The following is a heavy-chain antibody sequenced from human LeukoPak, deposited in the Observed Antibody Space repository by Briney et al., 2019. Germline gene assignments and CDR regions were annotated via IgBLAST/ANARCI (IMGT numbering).Heavy chain of an antibody. CDR1: GGSMSSYY. J-gene: IGHJ6*03. CDR3: ARNYYDSSGYYYPVDYYYYMDV. Sequence: SETLSLTCTVSGGSMSSYYWSWIGQPPGQGLEGVGYIYYSGSTNYNPSLKRRVTISVDTSKNQSSLKLSSVTAADTAVYYCARNYYDSSGYYYPVDYYYYMDVWGKGTTVTISS. D-gene: IGHD3-22*01. V-gene: IGHV4-59*01. CDR2: IYYSGST.